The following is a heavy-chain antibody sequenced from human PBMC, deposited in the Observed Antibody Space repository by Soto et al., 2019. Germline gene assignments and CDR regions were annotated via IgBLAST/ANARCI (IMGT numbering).Heavy chain of an antibody. CDR1: GFTFSSYG. D-gene: IGHD2-21*02. CDR2: ISYDGSNN. V-gene: IGHV3-30*18. CDR3: AKSRFYGGNSGWFDP. J-gene: IGHJ5*02. Sequence: QVQLVESGGGVVQPGRSLRLSCAASGFTFSSYGIHWVRQAPGKGLEWVAVISYDGSNNYYADSVKGRFTISRDNSNNTLYLQMNSLRPDDTGVYYCAKSRFYGGNSGWFDPWGQGTLVTVSS.